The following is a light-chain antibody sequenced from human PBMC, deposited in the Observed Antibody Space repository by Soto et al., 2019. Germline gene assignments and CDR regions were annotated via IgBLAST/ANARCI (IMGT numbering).Light chain of an antibody. J-gene: IGKJ4*01. CDR3: QQYNSYLLT. V-gene: IGKV1-5*01. CDR1: QSISSW. CDR2: DAS. Sequence: DIQMTQSPSTLSASVGDRVTITCRASQSISSWLAWYQQKPGKAPKLLIYDASSLESGDPSRFRGSGSGTEFTLTISSLQPDDFATYYCQQYNSYLLTFGGGTKVDIK.